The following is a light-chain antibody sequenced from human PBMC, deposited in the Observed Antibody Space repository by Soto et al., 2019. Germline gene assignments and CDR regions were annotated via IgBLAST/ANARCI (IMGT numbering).Light chain of an antibody. CDR1: QSVNNY. CDR2: DAS. J-gene: IGKJ5*01. V-gene: IGKV3-11*01. Sequence: ETMMTQSPATLSASPGGRVTLSCRATQSVNNYLAWYQQKPGLAPRLLIYDASSRATGIPARFSGSGSGTDFTLTISSLEPEDFAVYYCQQRSNWLITFGQGTRLEIK. CDR3: QQRSNWLIT.